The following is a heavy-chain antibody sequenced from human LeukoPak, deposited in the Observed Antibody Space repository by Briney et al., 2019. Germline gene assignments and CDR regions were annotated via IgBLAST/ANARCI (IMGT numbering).Heavy chain of an antibody. CDR2: INHSGST. D-gene: IGHD5-18*01. CDR3: ARGRRGYSYGPRGETLDY. V-gene: IGHV4-34*01. Sequence: SETLSLTCAVYGGSFSGYYWSWIRQPPGKGLEWIGEINHSGSTNYNPSLESRVTISVDTSKNQFSLKLSSVTAADTAVYYCARGRRGYSYGPRGETLDYWGQGTLVTVSS. J-gene: IGHJ4*02. CDR1: GGSFSGYY.